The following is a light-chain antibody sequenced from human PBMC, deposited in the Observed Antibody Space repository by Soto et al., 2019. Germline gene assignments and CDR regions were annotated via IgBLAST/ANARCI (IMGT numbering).Light chain of an antibody. CDR2: EDS. CDR3: CSYAGSSTLV. Sequence: QSALTQPASVSGSPGQSITISCTGTSSDVGIYNLVSWYQEHPGKAPKLMIYEDSKRPSGVSNRFSGSKSGNTASLTISGLQAEDEADYYCCSYAGSSTLVFGGGTKVTVL. V-gene: IGLV2-23*01. J-gene: IGLJ2*01. CDR1: SSDVGIYNL.